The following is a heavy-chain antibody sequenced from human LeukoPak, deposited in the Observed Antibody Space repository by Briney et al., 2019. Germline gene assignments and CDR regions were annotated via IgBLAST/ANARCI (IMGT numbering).Heavy chain of an antibody. J-gene: IGHJ4*02. CDR2: IRYDGSNK. D-gene: IGHD3-10*01. V-gene: IGHV3-30*02. Sequence: PGGSLRLSCAASGFTFSSYGMHWVRQAPGKGLEWVAFIRYDGSNKYYADSVKGRFTISRDNSKNTLYLQMNSLRAEDTAVYYCAKEGGTQMVRGVIIPPPIYYFDYWGQGTLVTVSS. CDR1: GFTFSSYG. CDR3: AKEGGTQMVRGVIIPPPIYYFDY.